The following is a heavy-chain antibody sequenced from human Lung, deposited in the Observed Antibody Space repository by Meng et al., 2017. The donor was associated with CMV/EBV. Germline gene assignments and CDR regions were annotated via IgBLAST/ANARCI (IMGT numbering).Heavy chain of an antibody. V-gene: IGHV6-1*01. CDR2: TYYRSKWYH. D-gene: IGHD4-23*01. CDR1: GDIVSSNSAA. CDR3: ARGINGGCGD. J-gene: IGHJ4*02. Sequence: VPPPQYGPGLVKPSQPPPLTCAISGDIVSSNSAAWHWIRQSPSRGLEWLGRTYYRSKWYHEYAVSVKSRITISPDTPKNQFSLQLNSMTPEDTAVYYCARGINGGCGDWGQGTLVTVSS.